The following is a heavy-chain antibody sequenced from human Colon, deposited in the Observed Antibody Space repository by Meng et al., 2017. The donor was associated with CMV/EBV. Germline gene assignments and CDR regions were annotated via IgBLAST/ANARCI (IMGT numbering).Heavy chain of an antibody. CDR2: IYYTGIT. CDR3: ARQGTVVEAGTRASYFDY. CDR1: SLRHSCSY. V-gene: IGHV4-39*01. Sequence: SLRHSCSYWGWIRQPPGKGLEWVASIYYTGITYYTPSLRSRVALSVDRSKNQFSLRLTSVTAADTAIYHCARQGTVVEAGTRASYFDYWGQGALVTVSS. D-gene: IGHD1-1*01. J-gene: IGHJ4*02.